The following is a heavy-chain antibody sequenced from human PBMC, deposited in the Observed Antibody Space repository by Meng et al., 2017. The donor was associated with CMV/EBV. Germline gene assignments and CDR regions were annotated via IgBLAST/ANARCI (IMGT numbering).Heavy chain of an antibody. J-gene: IGHJ4*02. Sequence: GESLMISCAASGFTFSSYWMSWVRQAPGKGLEWVANIKQDGSEKYYVDSVKGRFTISRDNAKNSLYLQMNSLRAEDTAVYYCAPSLGYCSGGSCYRDYWGQGTLVTVSS. CDR1: GFTFSSYW. V-gene: IGHV3-7*01. CDR3: APSLGYCSGGSCYRDY. D-gene: IGHD2-15*01. CDR2: IKQDGSEK.